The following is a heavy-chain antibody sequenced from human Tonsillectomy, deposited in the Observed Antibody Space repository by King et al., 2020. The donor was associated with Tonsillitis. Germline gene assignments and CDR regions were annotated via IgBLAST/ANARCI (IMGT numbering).Heavy chain of an antibody. CDR1: GYAFTGYY. D-gene: IGHD4-17*01. J-gene: IGHJ4*02. V-gene: IGHV1-2*02. CDR3: SRGYGDCVDY. Sequence: VQLVESGAEVKKPGASVKVSCKASGYAFTGYYMHWVRQAPGQGLEWMGWINPNSGGTKYAQKFQGRVTMTRDTSISTAYMELNRLRPDDTAVYYCSRGYGDCVDYWGQGTLVTVSS. CDR2: INPNSGGT.